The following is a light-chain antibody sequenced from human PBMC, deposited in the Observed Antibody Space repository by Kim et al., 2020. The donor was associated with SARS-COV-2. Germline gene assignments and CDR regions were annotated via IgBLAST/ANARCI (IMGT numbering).Light chain of an antibody. CDR1: KLGDKY. V-gene: IGLV3-1*01. CDR3: QAWDSSNYV. CDR2: QDS. J-gene: IGLJ1*01. Sequence: VSPGQTASITCSGDKLGDKYACWYQQKPGQSPVLVIYQDSKRPSGIPERFSGSNSGNTATLTISGTQAMDEADYYCQAWDSSNYVFGTGTKVTVL.